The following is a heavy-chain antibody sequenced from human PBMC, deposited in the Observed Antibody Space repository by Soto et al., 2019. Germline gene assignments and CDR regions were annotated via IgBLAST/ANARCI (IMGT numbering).Heavy chain of an antibody. CDR2: INAGNGNT. V-gene: IGHV1-3*01. D-gene: IGHD3-22*01. Sequence: ASVKVACKASGYTFTSYSMHWVRQAPGQRLEWMGWINAGNGNTKYSQKFQGRVTITRDTSASTAYMELSSLRSEDTAVYYCASVTSSYYYDSSGYHPALVYWGQGTLVTVS. CDR1: GYTFTSYS. J-gene: IGHJ4*02. CDR3: ASVTSSYYYDSSGYHPALVY.